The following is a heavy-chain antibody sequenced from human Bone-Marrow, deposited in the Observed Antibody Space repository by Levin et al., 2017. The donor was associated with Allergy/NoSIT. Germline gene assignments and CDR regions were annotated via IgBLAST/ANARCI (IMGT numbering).Heavy chain of an antibody. CDR2: INHSGST. V-gene: IGHV4-34*01. CDR3: ARGRYYGDYDPEAFFDL. Sequence: SETLSLTCAVYGGSFSGYYWTWIRQPPGKGLEWIGEINHSGSTNYNPSLKSRGTISVDTSKNQFSLKVTSVTAADTAVYYCARGRYYGDYDPEAFFDLWGRGTLVTVSS. CDR1: GGSFSGYY. D-gene: IGHD5-12*01. J-gene: IGHJ2*01.